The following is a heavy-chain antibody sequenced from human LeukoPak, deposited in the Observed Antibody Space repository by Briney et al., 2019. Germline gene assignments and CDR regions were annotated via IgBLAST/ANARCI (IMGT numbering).Heavy chain of an antibody. CDR3: ARSLIVASEDY. V-gene: IGHV3-48*04. CDR2: ISASGAVP. J-gene: IGHJ4*02. Sequence: PGGSLRLSCAASGLTFSSYAVSWVRQVPGKGLDYIAFISASGAVPYYAESVKGRFTISRDNAKNSVSLQMNSLSADDTAVYYCARSLIVASEDYWGQGTLVTVSS. D-gene: IGHD3-22*01. CDR1: GLTFSSYA.